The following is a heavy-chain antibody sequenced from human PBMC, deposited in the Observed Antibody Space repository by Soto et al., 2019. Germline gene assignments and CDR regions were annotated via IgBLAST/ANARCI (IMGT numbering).Heavy chain of an antibody. CDR1: GFTLSRNG. CDR2: LWNDGYTK. CDR3: ARDYGDLGYDS. J-gene: IGHJ4*02. Sequence: QVQLVKSGGGVVQPGGSLRLSCAASGFTLSRNGMHWVRQAPGKGLEWVAILWNDGYTKYYADSVQGRFAISRDSSKNTLYLQMNSLRVDDTAVYYCARDYGDLGYDSWGQGTLVTVSS. V-gene: IGHV3-33*01. D-gene: IGHD4-17*01.